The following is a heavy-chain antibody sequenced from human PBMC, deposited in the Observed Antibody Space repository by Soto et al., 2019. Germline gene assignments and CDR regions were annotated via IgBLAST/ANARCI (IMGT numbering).Heavy chain of an antibody. CDR2: IYPGDHET. D-gene: IGHD6-19*01. Sequence: PGESLKISCQCSGYTFSNFWIGWVRQLPGKGLEWMGIIYPGDHETRYSPSFHGKVTISADKSISTAYLQWSSLKASDTAMYYCAVGVSSGYGMDVWGQGTTVTVSS. J-gene: IGHJ6*02. CDR3: AVGVSSGYGMDV. CDR1: GYTFSNFW. V-gene: IGHV5-51*01.